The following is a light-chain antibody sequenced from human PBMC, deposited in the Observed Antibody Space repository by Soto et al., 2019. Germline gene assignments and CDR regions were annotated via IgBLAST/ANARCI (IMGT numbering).Light chain of an antibody. CDR2: RAS. CDR3: LQYDNYWT. J-gene: IGKJ1*01. CDR1: QSISTW. V-gene: IGKV1-5*03. Sequence: DIQMTQSPSTLSAFVGDRVRVTCRASQSISTWLAWYQQKPGQAPKLLIYRASSLQSGVPSRFSGSGSGTEFTLTISSLQTDDFATYYCLQYDNYWTFGQGTKVEIK.